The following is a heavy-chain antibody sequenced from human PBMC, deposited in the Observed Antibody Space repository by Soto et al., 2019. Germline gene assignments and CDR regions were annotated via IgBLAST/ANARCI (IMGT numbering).Heavy chain of an antibody. J-gene: IGHJ4*02. CDR1: GFSLSNARMG. D-gene: IGHD2-15*01. V-gene: IGHV2-26*01. Sequence: QVTLKESGPVLVKPTETLTLTCTVSGFSLSNARMGVSWIRQPPGKALEWLAHIFSNDEKSYSTSLKSRLTISKDPSKSQVVLTMTNIDPVDTATYYCARIPPCSRGSCYSGVWGQGTLVTVSS. CDR2: IFSNDEK. CDR3: ARIPPCSRGSCYSGV.